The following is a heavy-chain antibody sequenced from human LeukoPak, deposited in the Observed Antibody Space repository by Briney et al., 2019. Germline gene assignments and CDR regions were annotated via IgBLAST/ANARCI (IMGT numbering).Heavy chain of an antibody. Sequence: GGSLRLSCAASGLTFSSYWMSWVRQAPGKGLEWVANIKQDGSEKYYVDSVKGRFTISRDNAKNSLYLQMNSLRAEDTAVYYCARVLRYFDWLSHFDYWGQGTLVTVSS. J-gene: IGHJ4*02. CDR3: ARVLRYFDWLSHFDY. D-gene: IGHD3-9*01. CDR1: GLTFSSYW. CDR2: IKQDGSEK. V-gene: IGHV3-7*01.